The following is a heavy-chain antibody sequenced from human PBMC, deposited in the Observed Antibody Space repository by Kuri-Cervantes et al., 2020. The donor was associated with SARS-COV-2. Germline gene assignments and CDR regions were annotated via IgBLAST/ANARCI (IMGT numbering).Heavy chain of an antibody. Sequence: GGSLRLSCAASGFTSSSYAMHWVRQAPGKGLEWVAVISYDGSNKYYADSVKGRFTISRDNSKNTLYLQMNSLRAEDTAVYYCAKPHYSKAYYYYGMDVWGQGTTVTVSS. CDR1: GFTSSSYA. V-gene: IGHV3-30*18. CDR3: AKPHYSKAYYYYGMDV. J-gene: IGHJ6*02. CDR2: ISYDGSNK. D-gene: IGHD4-11*01.